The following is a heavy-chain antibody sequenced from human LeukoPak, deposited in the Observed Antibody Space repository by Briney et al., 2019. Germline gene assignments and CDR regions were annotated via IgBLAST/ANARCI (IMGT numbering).Heavy chain of an antibody. CDR1: GGSNSSYY. Sequence: SETXSLTCTVSGGSNSSYYWSWIRQPPGKGLEWVGYIYYSGSTNYNPSLKSRVTISVETSKKQFSLKLSSVTAADTAVYYCARDSGSYQSPFDYWGQGTLVTVSS. D-gene: IGHD1-26*01. J-gene: IGHJ4*02. CDR2: IYYSGST. CDR3: ARDSGSYQSPFDY. V-gene: IGHV4-59*01.